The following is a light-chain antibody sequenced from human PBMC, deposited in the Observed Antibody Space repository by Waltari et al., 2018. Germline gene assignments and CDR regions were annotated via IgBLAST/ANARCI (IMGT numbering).Light chain of an antibody. J-gene: IGLJ1*01. CDR3: LLFYGGAYV. V-gene: IGLV7-43*01. Sequence: QTVVTQEPSLTVSPGGTVTLTCASSTGAVTSGSFPTWFQQRPGPPPRSLIYSATNKHPWTPARFSGSLIGGKAALTLSGVQPEDEAEYYCLLFYGGAYVFGTGTKLTVL. CDR2: SAT. CDR1: TGAVTSGSF.